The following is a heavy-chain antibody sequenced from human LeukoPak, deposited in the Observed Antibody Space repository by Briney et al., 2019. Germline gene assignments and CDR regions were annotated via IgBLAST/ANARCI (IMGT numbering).Heavy chain of an antibody. CDR2: IYWNDDK. J-gene: IGHJ5*02. CDR1: GFSLSTSGVG. Sequence: ESGPTLVKPTQTLTLTCTFSGFSLSTSGVGVGWIRQPPGKALVWLALIYWNDDKRYSPSLKSRLTITKDTSKNQVVLTMTNMDPVDTATYYCARTDYDFWSGYYPNWFDPWGQGTLVAVSS. D-gene: IGHD3-3*01. V-gene: IGHV2-5*01. CDR3: ARTDYDFWSGYYPNWFDP.